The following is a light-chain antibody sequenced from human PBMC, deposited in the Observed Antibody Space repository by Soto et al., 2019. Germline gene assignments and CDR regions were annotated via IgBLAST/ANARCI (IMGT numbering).Light chain of an antibody. CDR2: DAS. Sequence: DIQMTQSPASLSASVGDRVTITCQASQDIRNRLNWYRQKPGKAPEVLISDASNLATGVPSRCTGSGSDIDFTLSISSLQPEDIATYYCHPYDNPLRLTIGPGTKVDIQ. CDR1: QDIRNR. V-gene: IGKV1-33*01. J-gene: IGKJ3*01. CDR3: HPYDNPLRLT.